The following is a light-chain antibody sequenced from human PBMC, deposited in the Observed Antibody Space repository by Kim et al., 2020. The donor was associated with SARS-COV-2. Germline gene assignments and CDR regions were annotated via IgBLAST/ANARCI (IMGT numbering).Light chain of an antibody. CDR1: QRVSDSS. J-gene: IGKJ4*01. Sequence: SPGERATLSCRARQRVSDSSLVWYRQRPGQSPSLLIYATSTRAAGVPDRFSGSGSGTDFTLTISRLEPEDFGIYFCQQYGRSPLTFGGGTRVDNK. CDR2: ATS. V-gene: IGKV3-20*01. CDR3: QQYGRSPLT.